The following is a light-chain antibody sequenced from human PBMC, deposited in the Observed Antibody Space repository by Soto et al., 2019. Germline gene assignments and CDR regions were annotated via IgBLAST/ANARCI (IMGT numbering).Light chain of an antibody. CDR2: EAS. J-gene: IGKJ1*01. V-gene: IGKV3-15*01. CDR1: QSVGSN. CDR3: QQYNSGGT. Sequence: IMMTQSPATLSVSPGERVALSCRASQSVGSNLAWYRQKPGQAPRLLIYEASARATSVPARFSGSGSGTEFTLTISSLQSEDFAVYYCQQYNSGGTFGQGTKVDIK.